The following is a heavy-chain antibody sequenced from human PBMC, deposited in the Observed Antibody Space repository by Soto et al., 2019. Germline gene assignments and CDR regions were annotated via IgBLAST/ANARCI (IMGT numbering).Heavy chain of an antibody. Sequence: PGGSLRLSCAASGFTFNSYDMNWVRQAPGKGLEWVSSLNSHDGLTHYADSVKGRFAISGDNARNSLYLQINSLRVEDTAVYYCTRGGYNEGGFDYWGQGNLVTVSS. J-gene: IGHJ4*02. D-gene: IGHD5-12*01. CDR3: TRGGYNEGGFDY. CDR1: GFTFNSYD. CDR2: LNSHDGLT. V-gene: IGHV3-21*01.